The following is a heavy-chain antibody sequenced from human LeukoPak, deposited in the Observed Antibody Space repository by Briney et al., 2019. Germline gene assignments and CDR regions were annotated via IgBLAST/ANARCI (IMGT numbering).Heavy chain of an antibody. J-gene: IGHJ4*02. CDR2: IYYSGST. V-gene: IGHV4-59*12. Sequence: SETLSLTCTVSGGSISNYWSCIRQPPGKELEWIGYIYYSGSTNYNPSLKSRVTMSRDTSKIQFSLNLNSVTAADTAVYFCSRCLDSRKLGYCGQGILVTVSA. CDR1: GGSISNY. CDR3: SRCLDSRKLGY. D-gene: IGHD3-22*01.